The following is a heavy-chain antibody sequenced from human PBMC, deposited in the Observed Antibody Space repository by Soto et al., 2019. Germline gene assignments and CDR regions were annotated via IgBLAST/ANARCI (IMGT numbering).Heavy chain of an antibody. CDR1: GGTFSGYA. Sequence: QAQLMQSGAEVKKPGSSVKVSCKASGGTFSGYAINWVRQAPGQGLEWMGGIIPLLGITDYGQKFQGRITIAADESTGTAYRDLRGLRSEDTAVYYCARDPRSITGTTSSEDFQHWGQGTLVSVYS. CDR3: ARDPRSITGTTSSEDFQH. J-gene: IGHJ1*01. V-gene: IGHV1-69*01. CDR2: IIPLLGIT. D-gene: IGHD1-20*01.